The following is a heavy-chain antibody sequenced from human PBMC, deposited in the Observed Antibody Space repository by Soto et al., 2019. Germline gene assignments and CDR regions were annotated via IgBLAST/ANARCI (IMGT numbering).Heavy chain of an antibody. Sequence: PGGSLRLSCAASGFTFSSYAMSWVRQAPGKGLEWVSAISGSGGSTYYADSVKGRFTISRDNSKNTLYLQMNSLRAEDTAVYYCATGRGYSYGFDYWGQGTLVTVSS. J-gene: IGHJ4*02. CDR2: ISGSGGST. D-gene: IGHD5-18*01. CDR3: ATGRGYSYGFDY. V-gene: IGHV3-23*01. CDR1: GFTFSSYA.